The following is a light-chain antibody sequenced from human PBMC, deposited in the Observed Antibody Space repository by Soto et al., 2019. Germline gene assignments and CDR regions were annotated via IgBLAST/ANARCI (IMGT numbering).Light chain of an antibody. CDR3: LQGDSFPLT. Sequence: DIPMTQSPSSVSASVGDRVTISCRASQDISSCLAWFQHRPGEAPSLLIYSASTLHTGVSSRFSGSGSGTEFALTINSLQPEDFATYYCLQGDSFPLTFGGGTKVEIK. CDR2: SAS. J-gene: IGKJ4*01. CDR1: QDISSC. V-gene: IGKV1-12*01.